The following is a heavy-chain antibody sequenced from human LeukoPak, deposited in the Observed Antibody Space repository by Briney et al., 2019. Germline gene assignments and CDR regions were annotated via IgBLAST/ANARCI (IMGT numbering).Heavy chain of an antibody. CDR3: ARESPGGY. J-gene: IGHJ4*02. CDR2: ISGSGNTI. CDR1: GFTFSSYE. Sequence: GGSLRLSCAPSGFTFSSYEMNWFRQAPRKGLEWVSYISGSGNTIYYADSVKGRFTISRDNAKDSLYLQMNSGRVEVTAVYYCARESPGGYWGQGTLVTVSS. V-gene: IGHV3-48*03. D-gene: IGHD3-10*01.